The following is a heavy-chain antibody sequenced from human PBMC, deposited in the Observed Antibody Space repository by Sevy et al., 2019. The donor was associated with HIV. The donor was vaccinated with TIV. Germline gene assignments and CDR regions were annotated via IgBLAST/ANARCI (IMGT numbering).Heavy chain of an antibody. D-gene: IGHD3-22*01. CDR2: ISSSGSTI. CDR3: ARDYGHYVIVVVWSAFDI. Sequence: GGSLRLSCAASGFTFSDYYMSWIRQAPGKGLEWVSYISSSGSTIYYADSVKGRFTISRDNAKNSLYLQMNSLRAEDTAVYYCARDYGHYVIVVVWSAFDIWGQGTMVTVSS. J-gene: IGHJ3*02. CDR1: GFTFSDYY. V-gene: IGHV3-11*01.